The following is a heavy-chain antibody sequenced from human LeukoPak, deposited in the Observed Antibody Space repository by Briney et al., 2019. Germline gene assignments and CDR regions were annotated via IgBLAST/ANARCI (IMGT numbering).Heavy chain of an antibody. CDR2: IDYSGNT. CDR1: GGSIRSSSYY. V-gene: IGHV4-39*07. CDR3: AREGGDSSGYYHDY. J-gene: IGHJ4*02. D-gene: IGHD3-22*01. Sequence: PSETLSLTCTVPGGSIRSSSYYWGWIRQPPGKGLEWIGSIDYSGNTYYNPSLKTRVTISVDTSKNQFSLKLSSVTAADTAIYYCAREGGDSSGYYHDYWGQGTLVTVSS.